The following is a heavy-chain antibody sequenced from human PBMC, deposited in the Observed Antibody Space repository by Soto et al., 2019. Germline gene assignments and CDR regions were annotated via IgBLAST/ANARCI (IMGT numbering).Heavy chain of an antibody. D-gene: IGHD6-6*01. V-gene: IGHV4-59*11. CDR1: GGSISSHY. Sequence: QVQLQESGPGLVKPSETLSLTCVVSGGSISSHYWSWIRQPPGSGLEWIGFVHYSGSTSYSPSLRSRVTMSLDTSNNQFSLNLSSVTAADTAFYFCARRDYSTSSLGPFDYWGQGILVTVSS. CDR3: ARRDYSTSSLGPFDY. J-gene: IGHJ4*02. CDR2: VHYSGST.